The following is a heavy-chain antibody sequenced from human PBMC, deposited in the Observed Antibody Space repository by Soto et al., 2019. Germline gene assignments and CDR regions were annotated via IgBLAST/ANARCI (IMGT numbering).Heavy chain of an antibody. CDR1: GFTLRNYA. Sequence: EVQLVESGGGLVQPGRSLRLSCAASGFTLRNYAMHWVRQAPGKGLEWVSGISNSFSDGNTHYADSVKGRFTISRDNDKYTVFLEMNSLRAEDTAVYYCAKVFSPERGNYFDYWGQGTLVTVSS. CDR2: ISNSFSDGNT. CDR3: AKVFSPERGNYFDY. J-gene: IGHJ4*02. V-gene: IGHV3-23*04. D-gene: IGHD1-1*01.